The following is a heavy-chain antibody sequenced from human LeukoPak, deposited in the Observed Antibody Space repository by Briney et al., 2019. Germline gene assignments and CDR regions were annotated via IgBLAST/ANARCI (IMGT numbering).Heavy chain of an antibody. Sequence: GASVKVSCKASGYTFTGYYMYWVRQAPGQGLERMGWINPNSGGTNYAQKFQGRVTMTRDTSISTAYMELSRLRSDDTAVYYCARDYYGSGSYYGYWGQGTLVTVSS. D-gene: IGHD3-10*01. J-gene: IGHJ4*02. CDR1: GYTFTGYY. V-gene: IGHV1-2*02. CDR2: INPNSGGT. CDR3: ARDYYGSGSYYGY.